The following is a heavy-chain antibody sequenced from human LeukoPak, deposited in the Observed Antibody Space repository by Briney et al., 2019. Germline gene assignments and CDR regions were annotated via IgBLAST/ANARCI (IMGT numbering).Heavy chain of an antibody. CDR3: AKVKTHKSKYSSGWYSDY. V-gene: IGHV3-23*01. Sequence: PGGSLRLSCAASGFTFSSYAMSWVRQAPGKGLEWVSAISGSGGSTYYADSVKGRFTISRDNSKNTLYLQMNSLIAEDTAVYYCAKVKTHKSKYSSGWYSDYWGQGTLVTVSS. D-gene: IGHD6-19*01. CDR2: ISGSGGST. CDR1: GFTFSSYA. J-gene: IGHJ4*02.